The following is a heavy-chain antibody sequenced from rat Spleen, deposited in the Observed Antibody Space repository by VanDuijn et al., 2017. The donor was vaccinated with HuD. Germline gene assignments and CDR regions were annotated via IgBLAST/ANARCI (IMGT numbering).Heavy chain of an antibody. V-gene: IGHV5-7*01. Sequence: EVQLVESGGGLVQPGRSLKLSCAASGFTFSDYNMAWVRQAPKKGLEWVATISSDGSITYYRDSVKGRFTISRDNAKSTLYLQMGSLRSEDTATYYCARHAYYDGSYYYYFDYWGQGVMVTVSS. CDR3: ARHAYYDGSYYYYFDY. D-gene: IGHD1-12*02. J-gene: IGHJ2*01. CDR1: GFTFSDYN. CDR2: ISSDGSIT.